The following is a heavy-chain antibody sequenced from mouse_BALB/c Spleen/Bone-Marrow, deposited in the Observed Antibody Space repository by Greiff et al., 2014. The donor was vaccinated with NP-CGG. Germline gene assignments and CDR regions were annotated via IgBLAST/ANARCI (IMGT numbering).Heavy chain of an antibody. CDR2: INPSSGYT. D-gene: IGHD2-14*01. CDR1: GYTFTSYT. J-gene: IGHJ1*01. CDR3: AKYRYDWYFDV. V-gene: IGHV1-4*01. Sequence: QVQLKESGAELARPGASVKMSCKASGYTFTSYTMHWVKQRPGQGLEWIGYINPSSGYTNYNQKLKDKATLTSEKSSNTAYMQLSSQTSEDSAVYYCAKYRYDWYFDVWGAGTTVTVSS.